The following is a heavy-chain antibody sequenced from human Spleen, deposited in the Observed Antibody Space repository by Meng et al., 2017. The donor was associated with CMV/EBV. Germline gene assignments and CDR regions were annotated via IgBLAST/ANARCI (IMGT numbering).Heavy chain of an antibody. J-gene: IGHJ2*01. CDR1: GVTFSNSA. CDR2: IYRSGSNT. D-gene: IGHD2-15*01. V-gene: IGHV3-23*05. CDR3: ARYSSSFWFFDL. Sequence: SCGASGVTFSNSAMSWVRQAPGKELEWVSTIYRSGSNTYYEDSVRGRFTISRDNSKDTLYLQMNSLKSEDTATYYCARYSSSFWFFDLWGRGTLVTVSS.